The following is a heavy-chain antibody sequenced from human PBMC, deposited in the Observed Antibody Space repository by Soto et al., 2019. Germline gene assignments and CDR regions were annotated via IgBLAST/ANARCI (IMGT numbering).Heavy chain of an antibody. CDR3: ARDVRNCSSTSCYNSWFDP. J-gene: IGHJ5*02. CDR2: ISAYNGNT. D-gene: IGHD2-2*02. CDR1: GYTFTSYG. Sequence: ASVKVSCKASGYTFTSYGISWVRQAPGQGLEWMGWISAYNGNTNYAQKLQGRVTMTTDTSTSTACMELRSLRSDDTAVYYCARDVRNCSSTSCYNSWFDPWGQGTLVTVSS. V-gene: IGHV1-18*04.